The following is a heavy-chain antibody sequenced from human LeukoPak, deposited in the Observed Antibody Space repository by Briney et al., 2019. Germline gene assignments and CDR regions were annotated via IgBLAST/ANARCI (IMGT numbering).Heavy chain of an antibody. D-gene: IGHD3-22*01. Sequence: GGSLRLSCVASGFIFRSYWMSWVRQPPGKGLEWVANINHDGSVKFYLDSMKGRFTISRDNAKNSVYLQMNSLRAEDTAVYYCATSRDSSGVDWGQGNLVTVSS. V-gene: IGHV3-7*01. CDR3: ATSRDSSGVD. J-gene: IGHJ4*02. CDR1: GFIFRSYW. CDR2: INHDGSVK.